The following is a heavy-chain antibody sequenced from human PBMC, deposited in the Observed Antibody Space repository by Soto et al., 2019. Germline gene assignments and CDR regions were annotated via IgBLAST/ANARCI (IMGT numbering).Heavy chain of an antibody. V-gene: IGHV3-33*01. CDR1: GFPFSWAG. CDR2: VSGDGRDI. CDR3: ARGLNKAAGGAFDV. J-gene: IGHJ3*01. D-gene: IGHD3-16*01. Sequence: QVQLVQSGGGAVLPGNSLRLSCAASGFPFSWAGMHWLRQTPGKGLEWVAVVSGDGRDIDYAESVRGRFSISRDNPKSTLYLQMNNLGVEDPAIYYCARGLNKAAGGAFDVWGQGTQVIVSS.